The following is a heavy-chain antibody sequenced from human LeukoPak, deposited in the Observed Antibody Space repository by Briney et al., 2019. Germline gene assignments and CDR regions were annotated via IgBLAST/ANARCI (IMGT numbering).Heavy chain of an antibody. V-gene: IGHV4-34*01. D-gene: IGHD3-22*01. CDR1: GGSFSGYY. J-gene: IGHJ4*02. CDR3: ARTYYYDSSGIIAYYFDY. CDR2: INHSGST. Sequence: ASETLSLTCAVYGGSFSGYYWSWIRQPPGKGLEWIGEINHSGSTNYNPSLKSRVTISVDTSKNQFSLKLSSVTAADTAVYYCARTYYYDSSGIIAYYFDYWGQGTLVTVSS.